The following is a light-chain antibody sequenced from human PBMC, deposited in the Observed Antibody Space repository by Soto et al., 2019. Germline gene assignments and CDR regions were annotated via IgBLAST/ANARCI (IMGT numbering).Light chain of an antibody. J-gene: IGLJ1*01. Sequence: QSVLTQPASVSGSPGQSITISCTVTGIDVRTYNLVSWYQQHPGKVPKLIIYEASKRPSGVSNRFSGSQPGNTASLTVSGLQAEDEADYYCCSYAGDKTYVFXSGTKVTVL. CDR3: CSYAGDKTYV. CDR1: GIDVRTYNL. V-gene: IGLV2-23*01. CDR2: EAS.